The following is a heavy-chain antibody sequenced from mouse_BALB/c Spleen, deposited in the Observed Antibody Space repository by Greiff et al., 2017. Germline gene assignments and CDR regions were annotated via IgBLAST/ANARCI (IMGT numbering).Heavy chain of an antibody. Sequence: EVHLVESGGGLVQPGGSRKLSCAASGFTFSSFGMHWVRQAPEKGLEWVAYISSGSSTIYYADTVKGRFTISRDNPKNTLFLQMTSLRSEDTAMYYCARGYGPYYSMDYWGQGTAVTVSS. CDR3: ARGYGPYYSMDY. CDR2: ISSGSSTI. D-gene: IGHD1-2*01. CDR1: GFTFSSFG. V-gene: IGHV5-17*02. J-gene: IGHJ4*01.